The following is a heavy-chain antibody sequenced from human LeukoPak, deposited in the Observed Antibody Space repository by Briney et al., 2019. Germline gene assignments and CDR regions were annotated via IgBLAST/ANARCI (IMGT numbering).Heavy chain of an antibody. CDR2: ISNNGGYT. CDR3: AKQLGYCSDGSCYFPY. J-gene: IGHJ4*02. V-gene: IGHV3-23*01. Sequence: GGSLRLSCAASGFTFSSSAMSWVRQAPGKGLEWVSAISNNGGYTYYADSVQGRFTISRDNSKSTLCLQMNSLRAEDTAVYCCAKQLGYCSDGSCYFPYWGQGTLVTVTS. CDR1: GFTFSSSA. D-gene: IGHD2-15*01.